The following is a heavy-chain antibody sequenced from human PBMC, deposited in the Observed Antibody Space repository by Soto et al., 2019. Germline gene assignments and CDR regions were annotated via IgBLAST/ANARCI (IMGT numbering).Heavy chain of an antibody. V-gene: IGHV1-46*01. D-gene: IGHD2-2*01. Sequence: ASVKVSCKASGYTFTSYYMHWVRQAPGQGLEWMGIINPSGGSTSYAQKFQGRVTMTRDTSTSTVYMELSSLRSEDTAVYYCALQGGYCSSTSCRNNWFDPWGQGTLVTVS. CDR2: INPSGGST. J-gene: IGHJ5*02. CDR1: GYTFTSYY. CDR3: ALQGGYCSSTSCRNNWFDP.